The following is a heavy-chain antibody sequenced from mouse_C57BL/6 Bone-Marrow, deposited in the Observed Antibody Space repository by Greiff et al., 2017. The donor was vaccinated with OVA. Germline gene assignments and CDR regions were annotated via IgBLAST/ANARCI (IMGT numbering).Heavy chain of an antibody. D-gene: IGHD2-5*01. J-gene: IGHJ2*01. CDR3: ARRLNSNYEGDY. Sequence: EVMLVESGGGLVKPGGSLKLSCAASGFTFSSYTMSWVRQTPEKRLAWVAPISGGGGNTYYPASVTGRFTISRDNAKHTLYLKMSSLRSEDTALYYCARRLNSNYEGDYWGQGTTLTVSS. V-gene: IGHV5-9*01. CDR1: GFTFSSYT. CDR2: ISGGGGNT.